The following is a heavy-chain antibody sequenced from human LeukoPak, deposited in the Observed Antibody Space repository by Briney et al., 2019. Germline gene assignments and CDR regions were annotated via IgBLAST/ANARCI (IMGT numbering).Heavy chain of an antibody. CDR3: ARSNDFWSGYYVDY. Sequence: SETLSLTCTVSGGSISSSSYYWGWIRQPPGKGLEWIGSIYYSGSTYYNPSLRSRVTISVDTSKNQFSLKLSSVTAADTAVYYCARSNDFWSGYYVDYWGQGTLVSVSS. J-gene: IGHJ4*02. D-gene: IGHD3-3*01. CDR1: GGSISSSSYY. CDR2: IYYSGST. V-gene: IGHV4-39*01.